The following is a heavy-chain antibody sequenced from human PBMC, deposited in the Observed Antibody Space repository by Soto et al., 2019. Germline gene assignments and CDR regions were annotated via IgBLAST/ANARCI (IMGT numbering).Heavy chain of an antibody. CDR3: APSIGYIVVVPAAMKSYFDY. Sequence: GGSLRLSCAASGFTFSSYAMSWVRQAPGKGLEWVSAISGSGGTTYYADSVKGRFTISRDNSKNTLYLQMNSLRAEDTAVYYCAPSIGYIVVVPAAMKSYFDYWGQGTLVTVSS. J-gene: IGHJ4*02. CDR1: GFTFSSYA. D-gene: IGHD2-2*01. V-gene: IGHV3-23*01. CDR2: ISGSGGTT.